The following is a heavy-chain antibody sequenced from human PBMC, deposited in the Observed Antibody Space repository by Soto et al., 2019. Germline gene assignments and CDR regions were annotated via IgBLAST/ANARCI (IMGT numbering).Heavy chain of an antibody. V-gene: IGHV3-30*18. D-gene: IGHD1-26*01. Sequence: GGSLRLSCAASGFTFSSYGMHWVRQAPGKGLEWVAVISYDGSNKYYADSVKGRFTISRDNSKNTLYLQMNSLRAEDTAVYYCAKDLLMGATPNWFDPWGQGTLVTVSS. CDR1: GFTFSSYG. J-gene: IGHJ5*02. CDR3: AKDLLMGATPNWFDP. CDR2: ISYDGSNK.